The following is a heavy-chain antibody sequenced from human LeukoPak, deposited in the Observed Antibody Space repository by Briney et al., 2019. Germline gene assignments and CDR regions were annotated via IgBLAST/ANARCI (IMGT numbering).Heavy chain of an antibody. Sequence: SETLSLTCTVSGGSISGYYWSWIRQPPGKGLEWIGYIYYSGSTNYNPSLKSRVTISVDTSKNQFSLKLSSVTAADTAVYYCASNSRLPYHGMDVWGQGTTVTASS. CDR3: ASNSRLPYHGMDV. J-gene: IGHJ6*02. CDR2: IYYSGST. D-gene: IGHD5-18*01. V-gene: IGHV4-59*01. CDR1: GGSISGYY.